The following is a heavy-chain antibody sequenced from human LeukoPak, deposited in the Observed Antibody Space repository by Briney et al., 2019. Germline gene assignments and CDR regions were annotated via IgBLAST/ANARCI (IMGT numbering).Heavy chain of an antibody. V-gene: IGHV3-13*01. CDR2: IGTAGDT. D-gene: IGHD6-13*01. CDR3: ARVRYGSWYDY. CDR1: GFTFSSYD. J-gene: IGHJ4*02. Sequence: PRGSLRLSCAASGFTFSSYDMHWVRQATGKGLEWVSAIGTAGDTYYPGSVKGRFTISRENAKNSLYLQMNSLRAGDTAVYYCARVRYGSWYDYWGQGTLVTVSS.